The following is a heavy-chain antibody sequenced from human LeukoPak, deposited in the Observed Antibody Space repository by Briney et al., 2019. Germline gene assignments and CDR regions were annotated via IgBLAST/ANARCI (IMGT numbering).Heavy chain of an antibody. J-gene: IGHJ4*02. D-gene: IGHD6-13*01. CDR1: GGSISSGSYY. Sequence: SQTLSLTGTVSGGSISSGSYYWSWVRQPAGKGLEWIGRIYTRGSTSYNPSLQSRVTISLDKSKNVFSLNLSSVTAADTAVYYCARDDVGIAAAGGIYWGQGTLVTVSS. V-gene: IGHV4-61*02. CDR2: IYTRGST. CDR3: ARDDVGIAAAGGIY.